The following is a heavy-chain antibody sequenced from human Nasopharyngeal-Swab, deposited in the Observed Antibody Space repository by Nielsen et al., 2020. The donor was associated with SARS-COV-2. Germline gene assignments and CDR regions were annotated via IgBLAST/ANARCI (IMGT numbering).Heavy chain of an antibody. CDR3: AHSSSTAYYFDY. CDR2: IYWDDDK. CDR1: GFSLSISGVG. J-gene: IGHJ4*02. V-gene: IGHV2-5*02. Sequence: SGPTLVKPTQTLTLTCSFSGFSLSISGVGVGWIRQPPGKALEWLALIYWDDDKRYSPSLKSRLTTTKDTSKNQVVLTMTNMDPVDTATYYCAHSSSTAYYFDYWGQGTLVTVSS. D-gene: IGHD6-13*01.